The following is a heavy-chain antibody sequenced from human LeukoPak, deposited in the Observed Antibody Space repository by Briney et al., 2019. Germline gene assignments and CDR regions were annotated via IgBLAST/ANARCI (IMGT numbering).Heavy chain of an antibody. CDR1: GYSFNTYW. Sequence: GESLKISCKASGYSFNTYWIGWVRQMPGKGLEWMGIIYPGDSDTRYSPSFQGQVTISADKSISTAYLQWSSLKASDTAMYYCARLSYSSGWYPFGYWGQGTLVTVSS. D-gene: IGHD6-19*01. V-gene: IGHV5-51*01. CDR3: ARLSYSSGWYPFGY. CDR2: IYPGDSDT. J-gene: IGHJ4*02.